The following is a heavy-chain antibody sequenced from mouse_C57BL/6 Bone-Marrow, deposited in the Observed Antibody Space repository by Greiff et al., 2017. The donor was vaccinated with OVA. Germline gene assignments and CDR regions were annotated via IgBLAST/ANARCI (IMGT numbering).Heavy chain of an antibody. CDR1: GYTFTSYW. CDR3: ARRRLAWFAY. D-gene: IGHD2-13*01. J-gene: IGHJ3*01. V-gene: IGHV1-64*01. CDR2: IHPNSGST. Sequence: QVQLQHPGAELVKPGASVKLSCKASGYTFTSYWMHWVKQRPGQGLEWIGMIHPNSGSTNYNEKFKSKATLTVDKSSSTAYMQLSSLTSEDSAVYYCARRRLAWFAYWGQGTLVTVSA.